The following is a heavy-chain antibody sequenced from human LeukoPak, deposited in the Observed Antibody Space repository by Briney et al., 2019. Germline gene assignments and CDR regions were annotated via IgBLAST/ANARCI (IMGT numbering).Heavy chain of an antibody. D-gene: IGHD6-19*01. V-gene: IGHV4-59*08. CDR3: ARRRGYSSGWPKSLGVLPFWYFDL. CDR1: GGSISSYY. CDR2: IYYSGST. Sequence: PSETLSLTCTVSGGSISSYYWSWIRQPPGKGLEWIGYIYYSGSTNYNPSLKSRVTISVDTSKNQFSLKLSSVTAADTAVYYCARRRGYSSGWPKSLGVLPFWYFDLWGRGTLVTVSS. J-gene: IGHJ2*01.